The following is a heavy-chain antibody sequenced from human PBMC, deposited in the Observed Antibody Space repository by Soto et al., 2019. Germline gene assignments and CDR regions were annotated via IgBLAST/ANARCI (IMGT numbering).Heavy chain of an antibody. Sequence: ESGGGLVQPGGSLRLSCAASGFTFSSYWMSWVRQAPGKGLEWVASIKQDGSEKDYVDSVKGRFTISRDNAKNSLYRLMNSLRAEDTAVDHCARVRTYVFWSGESFYYCYYMGVLGKGTTVTVSS. CDR1: GFTFSSYW. J-gene: IGHJ6*03. CDR2: IKQDGSEK. V-gene: IGHV3-7*01. CDR3: ARVRTYVFWSGESFYYCYYMGV. D-gene: IGHD3-3*01.